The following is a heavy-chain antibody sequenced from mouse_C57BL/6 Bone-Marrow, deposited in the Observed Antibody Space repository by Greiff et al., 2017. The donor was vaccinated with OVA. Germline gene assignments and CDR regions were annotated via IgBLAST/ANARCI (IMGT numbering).Heavy chain of an antibody. J-gene: IGHJ3*01. D-gene: IGHD2-5*01. Sequence: VQLQQSGPELVKPGASVKISCKASGYTFTDYYMNWVKQSHGKSLEWIGDINPNNGGTSYNQKFKGKATLTVDKSSSTAYMELRSLTSEDSAVDYCARKDSNYPVAYWGQGTLVTVSA. V-gene: IGHV1-26*01. CDR2: INPNNGGT. CDR3: ARKDSNYPVAY. CDR1: GYTFTDYY.